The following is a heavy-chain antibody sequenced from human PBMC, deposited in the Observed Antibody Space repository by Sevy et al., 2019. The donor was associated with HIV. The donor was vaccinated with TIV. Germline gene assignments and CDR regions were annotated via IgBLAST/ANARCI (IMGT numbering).Heavy chain of an antibody. CDR3: ARGGKQGRSPEGFDP. V-gene: IGHV1-69*13. CDR2: IIPIFGTA. D-gene: IGHD6-13*01. J-gene: IGHJ5*02. Sequence: ASVKVSCKASGGTFSSYAISWVRQAPGQGLEWMGGIIPIFGTANYAQKFQGRVTITADESTSTAYMELSSLRSEDTAVYYCARGGKQGRSPEGFDPWGQGTLVTVSS. CDR1: GGTFSSYA.